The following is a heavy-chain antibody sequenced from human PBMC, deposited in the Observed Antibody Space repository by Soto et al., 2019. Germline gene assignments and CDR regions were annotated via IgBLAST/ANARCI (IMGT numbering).Heavy chain of an antibody. CDR3: AKDRGPVNYDFWSGYLNYYGMDV. Sequence: GSLRLSGAASGFTFSSYGMHWVRQAPGKGLEWVAVISYDGSNKYYADSVKGRFTISRDNSKNTLYLQMNSLRAEDTAVYYCAKDRGPVNYDFWSGYLNYYGMDVWGQGTTVTVSS. J-gene: IGHJ6*02. D-gene: IGHD3-3*01. CDR1: GFTFSSYG. V-gene: IGHV3-30*18. CDR2: ISYDGSNK.